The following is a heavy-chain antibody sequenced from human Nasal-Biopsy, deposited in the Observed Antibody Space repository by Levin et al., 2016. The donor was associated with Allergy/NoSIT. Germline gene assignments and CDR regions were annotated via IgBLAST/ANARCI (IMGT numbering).Heavy chain of an antibody. D-gene: IGHD6-13*01. J-gene: IGHJ4*02. CDR3: AKPSDSSSWIFEN. V-gene: IGHV3-23*01. Sequence: GESLKISCAASGFTFRNHAMSWVRQAPGKGLEWVSAVSGGGESTFYADSVKGRFTISRDNSKSTMYLQMNSLRAEDTAVYYCAKPSDSSSWIFENWGQGTLVTVSS. CDR1: GFTFRNHA. CDR2: VSGGGEST.